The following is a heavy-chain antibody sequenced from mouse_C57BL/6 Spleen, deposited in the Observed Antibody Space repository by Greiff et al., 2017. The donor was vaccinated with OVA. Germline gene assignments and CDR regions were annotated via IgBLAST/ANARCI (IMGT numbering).Heavy chain of an antibody. CDR2: ISSGGSYT. J-gene: IGHJ3*01. CDR3: ARHGGGYDVGAWFAY. Sequence: SGGDLVKPGGSLKLSCAASGFTFSSYGMSWVRQTPDKRLEWVATISSGGSYTYYPDSVKGRFTISRDNAKNTLYLQMSSLKSEDTAMYYCARHGGGYDVGAWFAYWGQGTLVTVSA. D-gene: IGHD2-2*01. V-gene: IGHV5-6*01. CDR1: GFTFSSYG.